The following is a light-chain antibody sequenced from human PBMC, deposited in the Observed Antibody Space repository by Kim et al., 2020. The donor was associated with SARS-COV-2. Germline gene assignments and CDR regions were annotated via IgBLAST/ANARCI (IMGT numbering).Light chain of an antibody. CDR1: QSVSSSY. V-gene: IGKV3-20*01. CDR3: QQYGGSPIYT. Sequence: PGERATLSCRASQSVSSSYLTWYQQKPGQAPRLLIYGASSRATGIQDRFSGSGSGTDFTLTISRLEPEDFAVYYCQQYGGSPIYTFGQGTKLEI. CDR2: GAS. J-gene: IGKJ2*01.